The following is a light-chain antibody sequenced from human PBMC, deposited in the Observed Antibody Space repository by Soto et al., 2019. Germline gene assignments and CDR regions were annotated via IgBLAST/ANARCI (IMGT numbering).Light chain of an antibody. CDR3: QQYDNLPYT. CDR2: DAS. Sequence: DIEMTQSPSSLSASVGDRVTITCQASQDIRKFLNWFQQRPGAAPKLLIYDASNLETGVPSRFSAGGSGTHFTFTITSLQPADSGTYFCQQYDNLPYTFAQGTKVEI. J-gene: IGKJ2*01. V-gene: IGKV1-33*01. CDR1: QDIRKF.